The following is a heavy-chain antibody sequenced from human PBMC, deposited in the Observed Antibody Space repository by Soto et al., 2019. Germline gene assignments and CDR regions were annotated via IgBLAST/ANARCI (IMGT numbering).Heavy chain of an antibody. D-gene: IGHD2-2*01. CDR3: ARLHCNSPNCVPLDP. Sequence: SETLSLTCTVSGGCISSGTYYWGWIRQPPGKGLEWIGSMYYSGSTFYNPSLKSRVTMSVDTSKNQLSLRLSSVTAADTAVYYCARLHCNSPNCVPLDPWGQGTL. J-gene: IGHJ5*02. CDR2: MYYSGST. CDR1: GGCISSGTYY. V-gene: IGHV4-39*01.